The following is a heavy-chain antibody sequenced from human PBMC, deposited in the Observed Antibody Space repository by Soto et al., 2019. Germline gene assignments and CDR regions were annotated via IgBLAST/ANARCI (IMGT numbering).Heavy chain of an antibody. CDR3: AKVRVVPAGNLFDY. Sequence: VGSLRLPCAVSGFTFSSYAMRWVRQAPGKGLEWVSAISGSGGSTYYADSVKGRFTISRDNSKNTLYLQMNSLRAEDTAVYYCAKVRVVPAGNLFDYWGQGTLVTVSS. J-gene: IGHJ4*02. V-gene: IGHV3-23*01. CDR1: GFTFSSYA. CDR2: ISGSGGST. D-gene: IGHD2-2*01.